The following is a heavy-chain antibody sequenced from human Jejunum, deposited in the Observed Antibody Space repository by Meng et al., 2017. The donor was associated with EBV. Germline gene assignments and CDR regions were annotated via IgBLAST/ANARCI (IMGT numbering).Heavy chain of an antibody. J-gene: IGHJ4*02. Sequence: QLHQGGAGLLKTSETLSLTCAVYGGSFNYYYWTWIRQPPGKGLEWIGEIIHSGSTNYDPSLKSRVTISVDRSKNQFSLKLTSVTAADTAVYYCARKAVPGTFARPKFDYWGQGTLVTVSS. CDR2: IIHSGST. CDR3: ARKAVPGTFARPKFDY. D-gene: IGHD6-19*01. CDR1: GGSFNYYY. V-gene: IGHV4-34*12.